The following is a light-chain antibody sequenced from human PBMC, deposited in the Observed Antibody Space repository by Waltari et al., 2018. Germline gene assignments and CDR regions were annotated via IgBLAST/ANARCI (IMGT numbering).Light chain of an antibody. Sequence: QSALTQPASVSGSPGQSITMSCTGTSSDIGTYNYVSWYQQHPVKAPQLMIYDVSNRPSGVSNRFSGSKSGITASLTISGLRAEDEADYYCSSYSDSSTLVVFGGGTKLTVL. V-gene: IGLV2-14*03. CDR2: DVS. CDR3: SSYSDSSTLVV. J-gene: IGLJ3*02. CDR1: SSDIGTYNY.